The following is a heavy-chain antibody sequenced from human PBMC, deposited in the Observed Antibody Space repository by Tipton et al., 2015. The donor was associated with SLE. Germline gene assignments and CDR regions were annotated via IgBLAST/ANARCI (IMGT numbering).Heavy chain of an antibody. D-gene: IGHD6-19*01. CDR3: ARLKEQWLAD. V-gene: IGHV5-51*03. J-gene: IGHJ4*02. CDR1: GYIFTSYW. Sequence: QSGAEVKKPGESLKISCKGSGYIFTSYWIGWVRQMPGKGLEWMGIIYPGNSDTRYSPSFQGQVAMSVDKSTSTAYLHLSSLKASDTAIYYCARLKEQWLADWGQGTQLTVPS. CDR2: IYPGNSDT.